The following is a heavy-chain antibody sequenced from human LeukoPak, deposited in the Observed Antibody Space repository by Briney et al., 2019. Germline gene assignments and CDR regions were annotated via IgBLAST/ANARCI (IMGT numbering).Heavy chain of an antibody. Sequence: GSLRLSCEASAFPFSSHYMAWVRQAPGKGLEWVSAISGSGGSTYYADSVKGRFTISRDNSKNTLYLQMNSLRAEDTAVYYCAKVLRYFNEDWFDPWGQGTLVTVSS. CDR1: AFPFSSHY. CDR3: AKVLRYFNEDWFDP. V-gene: IGHV3-23*01. D-gene: IGHD3-9*01. J-gene: IGHJ5*02. CDR2: ISGSGGST.